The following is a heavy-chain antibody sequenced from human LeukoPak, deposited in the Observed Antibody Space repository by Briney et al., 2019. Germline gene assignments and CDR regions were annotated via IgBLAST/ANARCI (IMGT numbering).Heavy chain of an antibody. J-gene: IGHJ5*02. CDR3: ARDSARYSSRRSWFDP. CDR1: GGSFSGYY. CDR2: INHSGST. Sequence: SETLSLTCAVYGGSFSGYYWSWIRQPPGKGLEWIGEINHSGSTNYNPSLKSRVTISVDTSKNRFSLKLSSVTAADTAVYYCARDSARYSSRRSWFDPWGQGTLVTVSS. V-gene: IGHV4-34*01. D-gene: IGHD6-13*01.